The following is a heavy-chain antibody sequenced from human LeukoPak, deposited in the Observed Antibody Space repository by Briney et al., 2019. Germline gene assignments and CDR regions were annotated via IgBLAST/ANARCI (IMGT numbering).Heavy chain of an antibody. CDR3: VRESDSRSASGSPDH. D-gene: IGHD3-10*01. CDR2: ISYDGTNT. CDR1: GFTFSDNL. J-gene: IGHJ4*02. Sequence: GGSLRLSCAASGFTFSDNLMHWVRQAPGKGLEWVAVISYDGTNTYSAASMKGRFTISRDNSKNTLFPQMNNLRAEDTALYYCVRESDSRSASGSPDHWGQGTLVTVSS. V-gene: IGHV3-30-3*01.